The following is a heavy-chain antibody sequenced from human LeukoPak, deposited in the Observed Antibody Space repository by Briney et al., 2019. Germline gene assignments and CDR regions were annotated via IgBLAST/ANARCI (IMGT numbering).Heavy chain of an antibody. CDR3: AGMGVNTFGAPHVSRGTSGYYYYGMDV. D-gene: IGHD3-16*01. J-gene: IGHJ6*02. CDR1: GYTFTSYG. V-gene: IGHV1-69*04. Sequence: SVKVSCKASGYTFTSYGISWVRQAPGQGLEWMGRIIPILGIANYAQKFQGRVTITADKSTSTAYMELSSLRSEDTAVYYCAGMGVNTFGAPHVSRGTSGYYYYGMDVWGQGTTVTVSS. CDR2: IIPILGIA.